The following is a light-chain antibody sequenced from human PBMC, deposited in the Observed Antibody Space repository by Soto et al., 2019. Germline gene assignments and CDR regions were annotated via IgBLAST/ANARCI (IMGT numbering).Light chain of an antibody. CDR2: AAS. CDR1: QHISTW. CDR3: QQANSLPFT. Sequence: DIPMTQSPSSVSASIGDRVTSTRRASQHISTWLVWYQQKPGKAPQLLIYAASSWQSGVPSKFSGSGSGTDFTLTISSLQPEDSATYYCQQANSLPFTFGQGTRLEI. V-gene: IGKV1-12*01. J-gene: IGKJ2*01.